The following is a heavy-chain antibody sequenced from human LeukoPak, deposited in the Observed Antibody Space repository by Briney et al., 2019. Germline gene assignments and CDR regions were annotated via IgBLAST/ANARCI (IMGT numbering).Heavy chain of an antibody. CDR2: ISFDGSHK. CDR3: ARYLDLAVVALGY. CDR1: GFTLSSYG. Sequence: PGGSLRLSCAATGFTLSSYGMHWVRQAPGQGPEWVAVISFDGSHKFYADSVRGRFTISRDNSKNTLYLQMNSLRTEDTAVYYCARYLDLAVVALGYWGQGTLVTVSS. J-gene: IGHJ4*02. D-gene: IGHD6-19*01. V-gene: IGHV3-30*03.